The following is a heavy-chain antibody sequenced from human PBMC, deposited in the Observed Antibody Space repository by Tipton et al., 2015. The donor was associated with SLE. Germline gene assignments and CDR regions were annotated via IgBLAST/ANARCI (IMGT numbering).Heavy chain of an antibody. J-gene: IGHJ6*02. V-gene: IGHV4-59*01. CDR2: IYDSGSP. Sequence: TLSLTCTVSRASISSYYWSWIRQPPGKGLEWIGNIYDSGSPNYNPSLKSRVTISLDTSKNQFSLNLSSVTAADTAVFYCARSPNKDCTGGVCFHGLDVWGQGTTVTVSS. CDR3: ARSPNKDCTGGVCFHGLDV. D-gene: IGHD2-8*02. CDR1: RASISSYY.